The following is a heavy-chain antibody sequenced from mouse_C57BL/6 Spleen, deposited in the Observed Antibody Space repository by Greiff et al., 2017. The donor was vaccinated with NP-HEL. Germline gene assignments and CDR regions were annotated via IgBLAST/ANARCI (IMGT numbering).Heavy chain of an antibody. Sequence: EVQLQESGGGLVKPGGSLKLSCAASGFTFSSYAMSWVRQTPEKRLEWVATISDGGSYTYYPDNVKGRFTISRDNAKNNLYLQMSHLKSEDTAMYYCAREWDYGYDVGYFDYWGQGTTLTVSS. V-gene: IGHV5-4*01. CDR1: GFTFSSYA. CDR3: AREWDYGYDVGYFDY. CDR2: ISDGGSYT. J-gene: IGHJ2*01. D-gene: IGHD2-2*01.